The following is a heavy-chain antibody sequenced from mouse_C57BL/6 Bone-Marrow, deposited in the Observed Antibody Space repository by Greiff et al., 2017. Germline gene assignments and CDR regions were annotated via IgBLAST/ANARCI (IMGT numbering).Heavy chain of an antibody. CDR2: ISNGGGST. J-gene: IGHJ3*01. V-gene: IGHV5-12*01. CDR3: ARGLITTEGFAY. CDR1: GFTFSDYY. D-gene: IGHD1-1*01. Sequence: EVKVEESGGGLVQPGGSLKLSCAASGFTFSDYYMYWVRQTPEKRLEWVAYISNGGGSTYYPDTVKGRFTISRDNAKNTLYLQMSRLKSEDTAMYYCARGLITTEGFAYWGQGTLVTVSA.